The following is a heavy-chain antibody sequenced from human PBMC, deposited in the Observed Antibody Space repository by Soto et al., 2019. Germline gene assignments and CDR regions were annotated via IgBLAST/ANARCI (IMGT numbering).Heavy chain of an antibody. V-gene: IGHV3-33*01. Sequence: PGGSLRLSCAASGFTFSSYGMHWVRQAPGKGLEWVAVIWYDGSNKYYADSVKGRFTISRDNSKNTLYLQMNSLRAEDTAVYYCARGVIVLQNPTLGYFDYWGQGTLVTVSS. CDR1: GFTFSSYG. CDR3: ARGVIVLQNPTLGYFDY. D-gene: IGHD2-8*01. J-gene: IGHJ4*02. CDR2: IWYDGSNK.